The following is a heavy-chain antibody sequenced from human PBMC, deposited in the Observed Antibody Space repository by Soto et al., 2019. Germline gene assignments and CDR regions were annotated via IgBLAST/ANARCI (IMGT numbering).Heavy chain of an antibody. D-gene: IGHD3-10*01. J-gene: IGHJ5*02. CDR2: VTATAESA. V-gene: IGHV3-23*01. CDR3: ARGRYYDSPQDP. CDR1: GFNFYAYA. Sequence: GVLILSCTPFGFNFYAYAMSWVRQAPGKGLEWVSAVTATAESAYYTDSVRGRFIITRDNSDNMLYLQMSSLRVEDTAIYFCARGRYYDSPQDPWGRGNQVTVSS.